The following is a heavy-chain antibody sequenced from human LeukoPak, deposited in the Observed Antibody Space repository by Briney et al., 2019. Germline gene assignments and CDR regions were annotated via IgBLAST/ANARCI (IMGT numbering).Heavy chain of an antibody. V-gene: IGHV3-23*01. Sequence: PGGSLRLSCAASGFTFNSYAITWVRQAPGKGLEWVSAISGSGGGTYYADSVKGRFTISRDNSKNALYLQMNSLRAEDTAVYYCARGPTNGQAFDYWGQGTLVSVSS. CDR1: GFTFNSYA. J-gene: IGHJ4*02. CDR3: ARGPTNGQAFDY. D-gene: IGHD2-8*01. CDR2: ISGSGGGT.